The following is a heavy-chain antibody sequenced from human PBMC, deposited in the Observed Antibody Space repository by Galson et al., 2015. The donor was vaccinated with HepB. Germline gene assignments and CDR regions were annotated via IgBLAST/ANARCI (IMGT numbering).Heavy chain of an antibody. Sequence: SLRLSCAASGFTFDDYAMHWVRQAPGKGLEWVSGISWNSGSIGYADSVKGRFTISRDNAKNSLYLQMNSLRAEDTALYYCAKLGSEAAAGAFDYWGQGTLVTVSS. D-gene: IGHD6-13*01. CDR1: GFTFDDYA. V-gene: IGHV3-9*01. CDR3: AKLGSEAAAGAFDY. J-gene: IGHJ4*02. CDR2: ISWNSGSI.